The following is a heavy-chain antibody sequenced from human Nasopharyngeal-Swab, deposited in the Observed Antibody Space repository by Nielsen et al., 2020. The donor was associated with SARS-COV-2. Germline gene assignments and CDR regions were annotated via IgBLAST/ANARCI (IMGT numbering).Heavy chain of an antibody. Sequence: SETLSLTCTVSGRSISSGGSYWSWIRQHPGKGLEWIGYIYYSGSTYYNPSLKSRVTISVDTSKNQFSLKLSSVTAADTAVYYCARDGGVAGTVDYWGQGTLVTVSS. J-gene: IGHJ4*02. CDR3: ARDGGVAGTVDY. CDR1: GRSISSGGSY. CDR2: IYYSGST. V-gene: IGHV4-31*03. D-gene: IGHD6-19*01.